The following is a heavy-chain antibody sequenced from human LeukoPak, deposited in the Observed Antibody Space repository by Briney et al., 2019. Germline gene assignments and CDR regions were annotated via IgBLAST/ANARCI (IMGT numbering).Heavy chain of an antibody. Sequence: SETLSLTCTVSGGSISSYYWSWIRQSPGQGLEWIGHIYYSGSTNYNPSLKSRVTISVDTSKNQFSLKLSSVTAPDTAVYYSASSPTRSGPSYYFDYWSQGTLVTVSS. J-gene: IGHJ4*02. CDR2: IYYSGST. CDR1: GGSISSYY. V-gene: IGHV4-59*08. CDR3: ASSPTRSGPSYYFDY. D-gene: IGHD2-15*01.